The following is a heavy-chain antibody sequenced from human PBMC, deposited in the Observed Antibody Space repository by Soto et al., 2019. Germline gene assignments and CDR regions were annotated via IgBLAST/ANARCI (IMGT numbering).Heavy chain of an antibody. Sequence: PSETLSLTCTVSGGSISSSSYYWGRIRQPPGKGLEWIGYIYYSGSTNYNPSLKSRVTISVDTSQNQFSLKLSSVTAADTAVYYCASGVDIVATMWGQGTLVTVSS. CDR1: GGSISSSSYY. CDR2: IYYSGST. CDR3: ASGVDIVATM. D-gene: IGHD5-12*01. V-gene: IGHV4-61*05. J-gene: IGHJ4*02.